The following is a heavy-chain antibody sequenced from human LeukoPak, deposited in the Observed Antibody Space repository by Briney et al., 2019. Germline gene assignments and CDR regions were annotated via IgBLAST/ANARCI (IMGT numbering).Heavy chain of an antibody. V-gene: IGHV3-21*01. J-gene: IGHJ6*02. CDR1: GFTFSSYS. Sequence: PGGSLRLSCAASGFTFSSYSMNWVRQAPGKGLEWVSSISSSSSYIYYADSVKGRFTISRDNAKNSLYLQMNSLRAEDTAVYYCARDGQATVTIYYYYGMDVWGQGTTVTVSS. CDR2: ISSSSSYI. D-gene: IGHD4-17*01. CDR3: ARDGQATVTIYYYYGMDV.